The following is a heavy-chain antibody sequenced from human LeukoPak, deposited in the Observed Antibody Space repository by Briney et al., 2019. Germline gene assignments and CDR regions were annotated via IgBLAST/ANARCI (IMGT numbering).Heavy chain of an antibody. V-gene: IGHV4-34*01. Sequence: SETLSLTCAVDGGSFSGYYWSWIRQPPGKGLEWMGEINHSVSTNSNPSLNSRVTISVDTSKNQFSLNLRSVTAADPAVYYCARGPRVRGWLQMGGFDYWGQGTLVTVSS. CDR3: ARGPRVRGWLQMGGFDY. CDR1: GGSFSGYY. CDR2: INHSVST. J-gene: IGHJ4*02. D-gene: IGHD5-24*01.